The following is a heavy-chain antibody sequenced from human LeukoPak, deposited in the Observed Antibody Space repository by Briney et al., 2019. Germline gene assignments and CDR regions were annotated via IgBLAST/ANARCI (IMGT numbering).Heavy chain of an antibody. CDR3: AREEGPYFDC. Sequence: GGSLRLSCAASGFTFQDHGMSWVRQAPGKGLERVSALNWNGDNRGYADSVKGRFTISRDNAKKSLYLQMNSLTAEDTAYYYCAREEGPYFDCWGQGTLVTVSS. CDR2: LNWNGDNR. CDR1: GFTFQDHG. J-gene: IGHJ4*02. V-gene: IGHV3-20*04.